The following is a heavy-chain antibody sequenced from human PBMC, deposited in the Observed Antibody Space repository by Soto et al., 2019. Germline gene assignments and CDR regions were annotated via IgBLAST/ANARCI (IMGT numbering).Heavy chain of an antibody. CDR3: ARDKGTTCVDT. CDR2: IWSDGSKE. J-gene: IGHJ5*02. V-gene: IGHV3-33*01. CDR1: GIHFSSSF. D-gene: IGHD4-17*01. Sequence: GGSQMLSCASSGIHFSSSFIHLVRPAPGKGLEWVAMIWSDGSKEYYAESVKGRFTISRDDSKNMIFLQMDSLRAEDTAVYYCARDKGTTCVDTRGQGNMVTVSS.